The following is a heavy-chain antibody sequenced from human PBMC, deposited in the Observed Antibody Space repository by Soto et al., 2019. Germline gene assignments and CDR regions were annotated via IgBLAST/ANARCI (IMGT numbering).Heavy chain of an antibody. Sequence: QVQLVQSGAEVKNPGASVTVSCKASGYTFTGYAISLVRQAPGQGLEWMGWISAHNGNTNFAQKFQGRVTMTTDTSTSTAYMELRSLRSDDTAVYYCARPSSDYGDWGWSLAYWGQGTLVTVSS. CDR2: ISAHNGNT. J-gene: IGHJ4*02. D-gene: IGHD4-17*01. CDR3: ARPSSDYGDWGWSLAY. V-gene: IGHV1-18*01. CDR1: GYTFTGYA.